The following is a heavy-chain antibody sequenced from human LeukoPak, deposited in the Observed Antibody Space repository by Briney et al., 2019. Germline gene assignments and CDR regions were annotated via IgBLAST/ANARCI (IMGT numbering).Heavy chain of an antibody. CDR2: ISGSGGST. CDR3: ARVAYYRVTADQITDAFDV. Sequence: GGSLRLSCAASGFTFSSYAMTWVRQAPGKGLEWVSAISGSGGSTDYADSVKGRFTISRDNSRSTLYLQMNSLRAEDTAVYFCARVAYYRVTADQITDAFDVWGHGTVVTVSS. J-gene: IGHJ3*01. D-gene: IGHD2-21*02. V-gene: IGHV3-23*01. CDR1: GFTFSSYA.